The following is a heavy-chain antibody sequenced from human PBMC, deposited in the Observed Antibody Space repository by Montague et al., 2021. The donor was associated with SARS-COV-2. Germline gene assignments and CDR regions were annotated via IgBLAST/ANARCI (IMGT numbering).Heavy chain of an antibody. V-gene: IGHV4-39*01. CDR2: NYFREPT. CDR3: ARHGWGWLRLLRPFDY. Sequence: SETLSLTCTVTDGSIIISTSPSCWSPPPPGAGLDWLAKNYFREPTCEYPSLKARRTISVDTSKNQFSLKLSSVTAADTAVYYCARHGWGWLRLLRPFDYWG. CDR1: DGSIIISTSP. D-gene: IGHD5-12*01. J-gene: IGHJ4*01.